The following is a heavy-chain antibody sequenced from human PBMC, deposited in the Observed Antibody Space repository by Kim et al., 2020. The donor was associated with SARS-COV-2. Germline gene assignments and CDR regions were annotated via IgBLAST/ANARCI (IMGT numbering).Heavy chain of an antibody. V-gene: IGHV1-3*01. D-gene: IGHD3-10*01. J-gene: IGHJ4*02. CDR3: ARAGSGSYYVLGY. Sequence: SQKFQGSVTITRETAASTAYMELSSLRSEDTAVYYCARAGSGSYYVLGYWGQGTLVTVSS.